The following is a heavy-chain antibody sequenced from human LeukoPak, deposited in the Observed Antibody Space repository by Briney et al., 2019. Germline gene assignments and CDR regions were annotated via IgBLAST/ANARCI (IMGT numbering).Heavy chain of an antibody. CDR3: ARDGSTSRAAEYFQH. CDR2: IYHSGST. CDR1: GYSISSGYY. J-gene: IGHJ1*01. Sequence: SETLSLTCTVSGYSISSGYYWGWIRQPPGKGLGWIGSIYHSGSTYYNPSLKSRVTISGDTSKNQFSLKLSSVTAADTAVYYCARDGSTSRAAEYFQHWGQGTLVTVSS. D-gene: IGHD2-2*01. V-gene: IGHV4-38-2*02.